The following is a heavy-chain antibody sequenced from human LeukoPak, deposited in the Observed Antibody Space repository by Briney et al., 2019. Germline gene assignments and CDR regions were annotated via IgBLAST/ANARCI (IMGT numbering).Heavy chain of an antibody. D-gene: IGHD2-21*02. CDR3: AKDQRTAPRGIDF. V-gene: IGHV3-21*04. Sequence: SGGSLRLSCAASGFTFSSYSMNWVRQAPGKGLEWVSSISSSSSYIYYADSVKGRFTISRDNSKDTLYLQMNSLGAEDTAVYYCAKDQRTAPRGIDFWGQGALVTVSS. J-gene: IGHJ4*02. CDR1: GFTFSSYS. CDR2: ISSSSSYI.